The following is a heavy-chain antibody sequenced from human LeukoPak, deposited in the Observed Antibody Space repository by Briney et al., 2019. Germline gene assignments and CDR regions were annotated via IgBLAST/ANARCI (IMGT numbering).Heavy chain of an antibody. J-gene: IGHJ6*03. Sequence: PSETLSLTCTVSGGSISTYYWSWIRQPAGKGLEWIGRTFTSGITHYNPSLKSRVTMSIDTSKNQFSLRLSSVTAADTAVYYCARVFDKDVWGKGTTVTVSS. CDR1: GGSISTYY. D-gene: IGHD2-21*01. CDR2: TFTSGIT. V-gene: IGHV4-4*07. CDR3: ARVFDKDV.